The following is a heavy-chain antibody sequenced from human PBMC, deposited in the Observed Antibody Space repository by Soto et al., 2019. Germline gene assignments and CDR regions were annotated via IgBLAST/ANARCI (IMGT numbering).Heavy chain of an antibody. CDR2: ISTYNGNT. CDR1: GYTFTSYG. D-gene: IGHD6-13*01. J-gene: IGHJ3*02. CDR3: ARDPGYSTTWHQAFDI. V-gene: IGHV1-18*01. Sequence: QVQLVQSGAEVKKPGASVKVSCKASGYTFTSYGISWVRQAPGHGPEWMGRISTYNGNTNYVQKLQGRDTMTTDTSSNTAYLELRSLRYDDTAVYYCARDPGYSTTWHQAFDIWGQGTMVTVSS.